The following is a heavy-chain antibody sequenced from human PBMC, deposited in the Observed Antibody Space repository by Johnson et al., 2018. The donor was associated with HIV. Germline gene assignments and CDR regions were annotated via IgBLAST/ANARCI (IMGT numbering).Heavy chain of an antibody. J-gene: IGHJ3*02. V-gene: IGHV3-30*18. D-gene: IGHD3-22*01. Sequence: QMLLVESGGGVVQPGRSLRLSCAASGFTFGSYGIHWVRQVPGKGLEWVAVISYDGNNIYYSASVRGRFTISRDNSKNTVYLQMNSLRAEDTAVYYCAKGYAFGAMIVVSGDAFDIWGQGTRVTVSS. CDR3: AKGYAFGAMIVVSGDAFDI. CDR2: ISYDGNNI. CDR1: GFTFGSYG.